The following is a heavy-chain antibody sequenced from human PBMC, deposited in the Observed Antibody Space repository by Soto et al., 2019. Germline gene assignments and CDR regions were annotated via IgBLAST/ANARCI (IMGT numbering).Heavy chain of an antibody. CDR2: IYYSGST. CDR3: ARISPHDYGAHFDY. CDR1: GGSISSGGYY. V-gene: IGHV4-31*03. J-gene: IGHJ4*02. D-gene: IGHD4-17*01. Sequence: QVQLQESGPGLVKPSQTLSLTCTVSGGSISSGGYYWSWIRQHPGQGLEWIGYIYYSGSTYYNPSLKSRVTISVDTSKNQFALKLSSVTAADTAVYYCARISPHDYGAHFDYWGQGTLVTVSS.